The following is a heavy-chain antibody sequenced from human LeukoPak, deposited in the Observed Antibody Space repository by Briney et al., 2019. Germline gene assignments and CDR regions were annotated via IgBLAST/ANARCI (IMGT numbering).Heavy chain of an antibody. Sequence: SETLSLTCAAYGGSFSGYYWSWIRQPPGKGLEWIGEINHSGSTNYNPSLKSRVTISVDTSKNQFSLKLSSVTAADTAVYYCARGGLQLWSKVPDYWGQGTLVTVSS. CDR2: INHSGST. CDR1: GGSFSGYY. CDR3: ARGGLQLWSKVPDY. D-gene: IGHD5-18*01. J-gene: IGHJ4*02. V-gene: IGHV4-34*01.